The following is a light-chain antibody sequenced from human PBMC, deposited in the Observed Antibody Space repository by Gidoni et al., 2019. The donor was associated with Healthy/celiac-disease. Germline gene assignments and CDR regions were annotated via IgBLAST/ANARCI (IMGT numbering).Light chain of an antibody. CDR2: KAS. V-gene: IGKV1-5*03. Sequence: IQMNQSPSPLSASVGDRVTITCRASQSISSWLAWYQQKPGKAPKLLIYKASSLESGVPSRFSGSGSGTEFTLTISSLQPDDFATYYCQQYNSYPWTFGQGTKVEIK. CDR3: QQYNSYPWT. J-gene: IGKJ1*01. CDR1: QSISSW.